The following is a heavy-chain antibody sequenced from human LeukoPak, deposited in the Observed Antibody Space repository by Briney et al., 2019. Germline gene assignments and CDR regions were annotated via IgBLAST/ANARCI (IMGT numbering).Heavy chain of an antibody. CDR1: GGSISSSSYY. J-gene: IGHJ4*02. D-gene: IGHD6-19*01. V-gene: IGHV4-39*02. CDR3: ATDPRLIEQWLAFDY. CDR2: IYYSGST. Sequence: PSETLSLTCTVSGGSISSSSYYWGWIRQPPGKGLEWIGSIYYSGSTYYNPSLKSRVTISVDTSKNQFSLKLSSVTAADTAVYYCATDPRLIEQWLAFDYWGQGTLVTVSS.